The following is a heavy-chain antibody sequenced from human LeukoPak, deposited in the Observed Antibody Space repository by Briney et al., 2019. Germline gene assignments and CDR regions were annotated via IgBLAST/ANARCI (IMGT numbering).Heavy chain of an antibody. D-gene: IGHD2-8*01. J-gene: IGHJ4*02. CDR3: ARVLYCTNGVCYTGFDY. Sequence: GGSLRLSCAASGFTFSSYWMSWVRQAPGKGLEWVANIKQDGSEKYYVDSVKDRFTISRDNAKNSLYLQMNSLRAEDTAVHYCARVLYCTNGVCYTGFDYWGQGTLVTVSS. V-gene: IGHV3-7*01. CDR1: GFTFSSYW. CDR2: IKQDGSEK.